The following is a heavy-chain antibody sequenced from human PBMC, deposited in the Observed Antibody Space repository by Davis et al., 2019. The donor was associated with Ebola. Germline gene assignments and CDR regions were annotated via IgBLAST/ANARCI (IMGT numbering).Heavy chain of an antibody. CDR3: ARQGYPQHYYYYGMDV. V-gene: IGHV4-34*01. CDR1: GGSFSGYY. CDR2: INHSGST. J-gene: IGHJ6*02. Sequence: GSLRLSCAVYGGSFSGYYWSWIRQPPGKVLEWIGEINHSGSTNYNPSLKSRVTISVDTSKNQFSLKLSSVTAADTAVYYCARQGYPQHYYYYGMDVWGQGTTVTVSS. D-gene: IGHD1-1*01.